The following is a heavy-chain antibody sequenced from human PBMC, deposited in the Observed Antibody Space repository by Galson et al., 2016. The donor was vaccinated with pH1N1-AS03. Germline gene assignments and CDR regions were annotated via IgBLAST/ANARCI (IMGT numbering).Heavy chain of an antibody. CDR2: ITPIFGTA. J-gene: IGHJ4*02. D-gene: IGHD3-3*01. Sequence: QGLEWMGGITPIFGTANYAQKFQGRVTITADESTSTAYMELSNLRSEDTAVYYCARDKDDFWSGYSEYWGQGTLVTVSS. V-gene: IGHV1-69*01. CDR3: ARDKDDFWSGYSEY.